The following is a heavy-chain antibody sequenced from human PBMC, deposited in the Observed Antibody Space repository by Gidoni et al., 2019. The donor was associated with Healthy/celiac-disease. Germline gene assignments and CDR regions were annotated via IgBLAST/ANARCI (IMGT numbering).Heavy chain of an antibody. CDR3: ARGGKGYSSGWSLADDAFDI. CDR1: GGSISSGSYY. Sequence: QVQLQESGPGLVKPSQTLSLTCTVSGGSISSGSYYWSWIRQPAGKGLEWIGRIYTSGSTNYNPSLKSRVTISVDTSKNQFSLKLSSVTAADTAVYYCARGGKGYSSGWSLADDAFDIWGQGTMVTVSS. CDR2: IYTSGST. D-gene: IGHD6-19*01. J-gene: IGHJ3*02. V-gene: IGHV4-61*02.